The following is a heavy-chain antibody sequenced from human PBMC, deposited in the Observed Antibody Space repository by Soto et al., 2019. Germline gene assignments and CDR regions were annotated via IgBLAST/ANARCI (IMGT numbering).Heavy chain of an antibody. Sequence: QVHLVQSGAEVKKPGASVKVSCKGSGYAFTTYGITWVRQAPVQGLEWMGWISAHNGNTNYAQKLQGRVTGTRDTSTSTAYMELRSLRSDDTAVYYCARGRYGDYWGQGALVTVSS. CDR1: GYAFTTYG. CDR3: ARGRYGDY. CDR2: ISAHNGNT. J-gene: IGHJ4*02. D-gene: IGHD1-1*01. V-gene: IGHV1-18*01.